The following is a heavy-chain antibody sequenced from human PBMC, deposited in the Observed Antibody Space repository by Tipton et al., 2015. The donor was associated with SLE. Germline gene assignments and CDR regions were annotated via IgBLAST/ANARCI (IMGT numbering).Heavy chain of an antibody. CDR2: INSDGSTT. CDR3: ARDQNWSLDY. Sequence: SLRLSCAASGFTFSSFWMHWVRQVPGKGLVWVSRINSDGSTTGYADSVTGRFTISRDNARNSLYLQMNSLRAEDTALYYCARDQNWSLDYWGQGTLVTVSS. J-gene: IGHJ4*02. V-gene: IGHV3-74*01. D-gene: IGHD3-9*01. CDR1: GFTFSSFW.